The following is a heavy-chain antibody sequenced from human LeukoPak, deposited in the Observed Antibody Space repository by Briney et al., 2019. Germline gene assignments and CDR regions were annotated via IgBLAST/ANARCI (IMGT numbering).Heavy chain of an antibody. J-gene: IGHJ4*02. CDR1: GFTFGDYA. Sequence: GGSLRLSCTATGFTFGDYAMSWVRQAPGKGLEWVGFIRSKAYGGTTEYAASVKGRFTISRDDSKSIAYLQMNSLKTEDTAVYYCTRDGQYNWNPRPDYWGQGTLVTVSS. CDR2: IRSKAYGGTT. V-gene: IGHV3-49*04. CDR3: TRDGQYNWNPRPDY. D-gene: IGHD1-20*01.